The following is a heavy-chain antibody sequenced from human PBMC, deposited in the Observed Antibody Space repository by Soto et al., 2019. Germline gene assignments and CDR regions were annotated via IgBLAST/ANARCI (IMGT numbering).Heavy chain of an antibody. D-gene: IGHD3-3*01. CDR3: ARGLDFWSGPGRFDP. CDR2: NIPIFGTA. J-gene: IGHJ5*02. Sequence: SVKVSCKVSGGTFSSYAISWVRQAPGQGLEWMGGNIPIFGTANYAQKFQGRVTITADESTSTAYMELSSLRSEDTAVYYCARGLDFWSGPGRFDPWGQGTLVTVSS. V-gene: IGHV1-69*13. CDR1: GGTFSSYA.